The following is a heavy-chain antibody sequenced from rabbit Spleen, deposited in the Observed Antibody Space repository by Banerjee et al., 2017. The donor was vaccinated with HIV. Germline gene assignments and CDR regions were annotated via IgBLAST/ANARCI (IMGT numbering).Heavy chain of an antibody. Sequence: QERLVESGGGLVKPEGSLKLSCTASGFSFSNKAVMCWVRQAPGKGLEWIACMNSRSGEDVYATWAKGRFTVSKTSSTTVTLQMTSLTAADTATYFCARGSATMTMVITGYYLNLWGPGTLVTVS. J-gene: IGHJ4*01. CDR3: ARGSATMTMVITGYYLNL. CDR1: GFSFSNKAV. D-gene: IGHD2-1*01. CDR2: MNSRSGED. V-gene: IGHV1S45*01.